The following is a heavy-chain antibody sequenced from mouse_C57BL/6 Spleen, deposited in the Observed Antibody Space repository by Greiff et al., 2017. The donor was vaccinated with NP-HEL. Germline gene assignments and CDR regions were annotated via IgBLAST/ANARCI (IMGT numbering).Heavy chain of an antibody. V-gene: IGHV1-22*01. Sequence: EVQLQQSGPELVKPGASVKMSCKASGYTFTDYNMHWVKQSHGKNLEWIGYINPNNGGTSYNQKFKGKATLTVNKSSSTAYMELRSLTSEDSAVYYCAREPDYQEFAYWGQGTLVTVSA. CDR3: AREPDYQEFAY. CDR1: GYTFTDYN. J-gene: IGHJ3*01. CDR2: INPNNGGT. D-gene: IGHD2-4*01.